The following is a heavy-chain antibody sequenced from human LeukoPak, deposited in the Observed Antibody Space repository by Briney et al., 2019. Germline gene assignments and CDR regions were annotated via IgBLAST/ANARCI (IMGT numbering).Heavy chain of an antibody. V-gene: IGHV3-30*02. Sequence: GGSLRLSCAASGFTFNMYGMHWVRQSPGKGLEWVAFIRYGGTTTYYADSVKGRFTISRGNSKNTLYVQMNSLRAEDTAVYFCARAPDSSGYFFELDYWGQGTLVTVSS. J-gene: IGHJ4*02. CDR1: GFTFNMYG. CDR3: ARAPDSSGYFFELDY. D-gene: IGHD3-22*01. CDR2: IRYGGTTT.